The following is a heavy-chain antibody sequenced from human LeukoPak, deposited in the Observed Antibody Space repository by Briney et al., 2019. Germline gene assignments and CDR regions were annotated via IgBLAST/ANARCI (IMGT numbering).Heavy chain of an antibody. CDR1: GFIFSDYA. J-gene: IGHJ6*03. CDR2: INHSRGT. Sequence: GSLRLSCTASGFIFSDYAMSWVRQAPGKGLEWIGEINHSRGTNYNPSLKSRVSISVDTSKKQFSLKLSSVTAADTAVYFCARQFGRQIRIAVARTSTYSYFYYMDVWGRGTTVTISS. D-gene: IGHD6-19*01. CDR3: ARQFGRQIRIAVARTSTYSYFYYMDV. V-gene: IGHV4-34*01.